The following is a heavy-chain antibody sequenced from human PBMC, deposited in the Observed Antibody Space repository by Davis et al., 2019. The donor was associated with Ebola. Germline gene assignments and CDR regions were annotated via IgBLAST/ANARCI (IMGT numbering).Heavy chain of an antibody. J-gene: IGHJ5*02. Sequence: ASVKVSCKASGYTFTSYGISWVRQAPGQGLEWMGWISAYNGNTNYAQKLQGRVTMTTDTSTSTAYMELSSLRSEDTAVYYCARADYDILTGYYKELENWFDPWGQGTLVTVSS. V-gene: IGHV1-18*01. CDR2: ISAYNGNT. CDR3: ARADYDILTGYYKELENWFDP. CDR1: GYTFTSYG. D-gene: IGHD3-9*01.